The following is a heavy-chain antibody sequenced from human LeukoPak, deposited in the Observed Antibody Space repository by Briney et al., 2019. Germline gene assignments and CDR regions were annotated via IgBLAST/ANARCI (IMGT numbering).Heavy chain of an antibody. CDR3: ASMYDSSGYYFDY. Sequence: GGSLRLSCAASGFTFSSYAMHWVRQATGKGLGWVAVIAYDGSNKFYADSVKGRFTLSRDNSRNTLYLQMNSLRDDDTAVYYCASMYDSSGYYFDYWGQGTLVTVSS. CDR1: GFTFSSYA. J-gene: IGHJ4*02. D-gene: IGHD3-22*01. V-gene: IGHV3-30-3*01. CDR2: IAYDGSNK.